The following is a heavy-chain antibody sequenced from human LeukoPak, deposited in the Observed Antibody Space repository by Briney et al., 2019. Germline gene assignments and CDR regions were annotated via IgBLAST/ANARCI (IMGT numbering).Heavy chain of an antibody. CDR1: GGSFSPYY. CDR3: ARGGFYCGGDCYVDY. CDR2: INHSGST. V-gene: IGHV4-34*01. J-gene: IGHJ4*02. Sequence: PSETLSLTCAVSGGSFSPYYWSWIRQPPGKGLERIGEINHSGSTNHNPSLKSRVTISVDTSKNQFSLRLSSVTAADTAVYYCARGGFYCGGDCYVDYWGQGTLVTVSS. D-gene: IGHD2-21*02.